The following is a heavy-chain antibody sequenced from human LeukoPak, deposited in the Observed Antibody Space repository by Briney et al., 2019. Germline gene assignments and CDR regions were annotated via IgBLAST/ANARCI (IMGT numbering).Heavy chain of an antibody. Sequence: GGSLRLSCAAAGFTFNNYAMNWVRQAPGKGLEWVSEISGSGSGTNYADSVKGRFTISRDNSKNTLYLLMNSLRAEDTAVYYCAKVKQVGALDWGQGTLVTVSS. J-gene: IGHJ4*02. CDR1: GFTFNNYA. V-gene: IGHV3-23*01. D-gene: IGHD1-26*01. CDR2: ISGSGSGT. CDR3: AKVKQVGALD.